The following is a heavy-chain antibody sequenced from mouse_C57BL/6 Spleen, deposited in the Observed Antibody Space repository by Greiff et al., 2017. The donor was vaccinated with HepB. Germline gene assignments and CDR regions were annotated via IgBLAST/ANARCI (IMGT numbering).Heavy chain of an antibody. V-gene: IGHV5-17*01. CDR1: GFTFSDYG. CDR2: ISRGSSTN. Sequence: EVQLVESGGGLVKPGGSLKLSCAASGFTFSDYGMHWVRQAPEKGLEWVAYISRGSSTNYYADTVKGRITISRDNAKNTLFLQMTRLRSEDTAVYYCARDRSGYFDYWGQGTTLTVSS. D-gene: IGHD4-1*01. J-gene: IGHJ2*01. CDR3: ARDRSGYFDY.